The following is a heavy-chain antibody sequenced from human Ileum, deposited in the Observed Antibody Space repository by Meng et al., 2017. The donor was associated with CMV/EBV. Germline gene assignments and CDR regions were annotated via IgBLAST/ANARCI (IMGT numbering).Heavy chain of an antibody. V-gene: IGHV4-34*01. CDR2: INHSGYS. Sequence: SETLSLTCGVYGAFFSANYWSWVRQPPNKGLEWVGEINHSGYSNYNPSLASRLTISVDTSKNQFSLKLSSVTAADTAVYYCARGSYNWNYPRRHYFDYWGQGTLVTVSS. J-gene: IGHJ4*02. CDR1: GAFFSANY. D-gene: IGHD1-7*01. CDR3: ARGSYNWNYPRRHYFDY.